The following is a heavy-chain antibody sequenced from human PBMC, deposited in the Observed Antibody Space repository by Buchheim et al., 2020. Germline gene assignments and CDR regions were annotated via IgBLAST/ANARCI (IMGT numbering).Heavy chain of an antibody. CDR3: AKDETIFGVVTYFEY. J-gene: IGHJ4*02. Sequence: EVQLLESGGGLVQPGGSLRLSCAASGFTFSSYAMSWVRQAPGKGLEWVSAISGSGGSTYHADSVKGRFAISRDNSTNTLSLQMNSLRAEDTAVYYCAKDETIFGVVTYFEYWGQGTL. D-gene: IGHD3-3*01. CDR2: ISGSGGST. CDR1: GFTFSSYA. V-gene: IGHV3-23*01.